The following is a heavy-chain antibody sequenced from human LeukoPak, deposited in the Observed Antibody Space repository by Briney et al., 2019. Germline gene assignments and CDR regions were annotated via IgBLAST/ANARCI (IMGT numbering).Heavy chain of an antibody. D-gene: IGHD1-1*01. V-gene: IGHV3-30*03. J-gene: IGHJ4*02. CDR2: ISYDGSNK. CDR1: GFTFSSYG. CDR3: ARRRYNWNDGSRDEELDY. Sequence: QTGRSLRLSCAASGFTFSSYGMHWVRQAPGKGLEWVAVISYDGSNKYYADSVKGRFTISRDNSKNTLYLQMNSLRAEDTAVYYCARRRYNWNDGSRDEELDYWGQGTLVTVSS.